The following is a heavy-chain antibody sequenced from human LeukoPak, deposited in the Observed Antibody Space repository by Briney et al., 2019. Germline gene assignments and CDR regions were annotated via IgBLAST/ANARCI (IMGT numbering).Heavy chain of an antibody. J-gene: IGHJ4*02. CDR1: GFTFSSYA. Sequence: GGSLRLSCAASGFTFSSYAMNWVRQAPGKGLVWVSAISGSGGSTYYADSVKGRFTISRDNSKNTLYLQMNSLRAEDTAVYYCAKVYYYGSGEDYFDYWGQGTLVTVSS. D-gene: IGHD3-10*01. CDR3: AKVYYYGSGEDYFDY. V-gene: IGHV3-23*01. CDR2: ISGSGGST.